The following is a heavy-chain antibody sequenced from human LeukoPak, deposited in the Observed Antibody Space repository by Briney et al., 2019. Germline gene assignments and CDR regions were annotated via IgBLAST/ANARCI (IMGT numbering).Heavy chain of an antibody. CDR2: ISAYNGNT. J-gene: IGHJ6*02. D-gene: IGHD4-17*01. CDR3: ARAEVTNYYYYYGMDV. V-gene: IGHV1-18*01. CDR1: GYTFTSYG. Sequence: ASVKVSCKASGYTFTSYGISWVRQAPGQGLEWMGWISAYNGNTNYAQKLQGRVTMTTDTSTSTAYMELSRLRSDDTAVYYCARAEVTNYYYYYGMDVWGQGTTVTVSS.